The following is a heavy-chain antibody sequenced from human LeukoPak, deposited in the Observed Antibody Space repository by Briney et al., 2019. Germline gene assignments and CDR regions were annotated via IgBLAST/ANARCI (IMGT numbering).Heavy chain of an antibody. CDR2: INHSGST. CDR1: GGSFSGYY. D-gene: IGHD6-13*01. J-gene: IGHJ4*02. Sequence: SETLSLTCAVYGGSFSGYYWSWIRQPPGKGLEWIGEINHSGSTNYNPSLKSRVTISVDTSKNQFSLKLSSVTAADTAVYYCASGGYSGRKLRVFDYWGQGTLVTVSS. V-gene: IGHV4-34*01. CDR3: ASGGYSGRKLRVFDY.